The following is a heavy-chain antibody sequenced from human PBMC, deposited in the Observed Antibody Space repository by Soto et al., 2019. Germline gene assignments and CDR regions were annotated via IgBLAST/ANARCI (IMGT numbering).Heavy chain of an antibody. D-gene: IGHD3-9*01. CDR3: ARNRPYYDILTGCYYYYGMDV. V-gene: IGHV4-34*01. CDR1: GGSFSGYY. J-gene: IGHJ6*02. CDR2: INHSGST. Sequence: PSETLSLTCAVYGGSFSGYYWSWIRQPPGKGLEWIGEINHSGSTNYNPSLKSRVTISVDTSKNQFSLKLSSVTAADTAVYYCARNRPYYDILTGCYYYYGMDVWGQGTTVTVSS.